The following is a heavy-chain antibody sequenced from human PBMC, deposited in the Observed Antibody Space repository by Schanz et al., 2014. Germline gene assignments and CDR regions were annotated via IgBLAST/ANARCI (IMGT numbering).Heavy chain of an antibody. J-gene: IGHJ4*02. CDR2: IWYDGSNK. CDR1: GFTFSSYG. CDR3: ARDGDFDY. Sequence: GQLVESGGGLVQPGGSLRLSCAASGFTFSSYGMHWVRQAPGKGLEWVAIIWYDGSNKYYADSVKGRFTISRDNSKNTLFLQMSSLRAEDTAVYYCARDGDFDYWGQGTLXTVSS. V-gene: IGHV3-33*01.